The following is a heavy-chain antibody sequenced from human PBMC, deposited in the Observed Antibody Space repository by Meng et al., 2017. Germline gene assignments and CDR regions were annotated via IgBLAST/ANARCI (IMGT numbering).Heavy chain of an antibody. V-gene: IGHV3-30*01. CDR1: GFTLSIYA. D-gene: IGHD5-18*01. J-gene: IGHJ4*02. CDR2: ISYDGSNK. CDR3: ASPKLSPPDTAMVPFDY. Sequence: LVDAGGGVCLPGVPRRCTCAGFGFTLSIYAMHWVRQAPGKGREWVAVISYDGSNKYYADSVKGRFTISRDNSKNTLYLQMNSLRAEDTAVYYCASPKLSPPDTAMVPFDYWGQGTLVTVSS.